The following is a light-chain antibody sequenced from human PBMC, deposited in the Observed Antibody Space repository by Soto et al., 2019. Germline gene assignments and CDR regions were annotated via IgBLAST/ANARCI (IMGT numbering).Light chain of an antibody. CDR3: RAYDHAQSGSVV. CDR1: KSNIGAGYD. CDR2: GNI. J-gene: IGLJ1*01. Sequence: QSVLTQPPSVSGAPGQRVTISCTGSKSNIGAGYDVHWYQQLPGTAPKLLIYGNINRPSGVPDRFSGCKSGTSASLAITGLQAEDEADDSCRAYDHAQSGSVVFGAGTKVTVL. V-gene: IGLV1-40*01.